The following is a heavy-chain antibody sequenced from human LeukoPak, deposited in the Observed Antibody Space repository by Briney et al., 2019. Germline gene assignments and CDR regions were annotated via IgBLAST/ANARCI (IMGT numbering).Heavy chain of an antibody. J-gene: IGHJ4*02. D-gene: IGHD6-19*01. CDR2: ISYDGSST. CDR3: AREAAVAGIYFDS. Sequence: GGSLRLSCAASGFTFSNYGMHWVRQAPGKGLVWVSRISYDGSSTNYADSVKGRFSISRDNAKNTVYLQMSSLRAEDTAVYYCAREAAVAGIYFDSWGQGTLVTVSS. V-gene: IGHV3-74*01. CDR1: GFTFSNYG.